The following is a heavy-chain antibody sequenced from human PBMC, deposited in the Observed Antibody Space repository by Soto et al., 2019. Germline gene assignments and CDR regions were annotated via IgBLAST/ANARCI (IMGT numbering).Heavy chain of an antibody. CDR1: GYTFTGYY. Sequence: ASLKVSCKASGYTFTGYYMHWVRQAPGQGLEWMGWINPNSGGTNYAQKFQGWVTMTRDTSISTAYMELSRLRSDDTAVYYCARVAIGYCSSTSCYEEGGYYYGMDVWGQGTTVTVSS. CDR2: INPNSGGT. J-gene: IGHJ6*02. D-gene: IGHD2-2*01. CDR3: ARVAIGYCSSTSCYEEGGYYYGMDV. V-gene: IGHV1-2*04.